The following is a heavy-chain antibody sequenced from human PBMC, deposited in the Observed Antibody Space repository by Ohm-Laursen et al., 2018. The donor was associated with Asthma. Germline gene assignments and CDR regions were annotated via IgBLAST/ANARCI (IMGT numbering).Heavy chain of an antibody. J-gene: IGHJ4*02. D-gene: IGHD5-12*01. V-gene: IGHV4-39*01. CDR3: ARHVGGYSGYEGDY. Sequence: SETLSLTCSVSGGSISSGGYPWSWIRQHPGKGLEWIGYIYYSGSTYYNPSLKSRVTISVDTSKNQFSLKLSSVTAADTAVYYCARHVGGYSGYEGDYWGQGTLVTVSS. CDR2: IYYSGST. CDR1: GGSISSGGYP.